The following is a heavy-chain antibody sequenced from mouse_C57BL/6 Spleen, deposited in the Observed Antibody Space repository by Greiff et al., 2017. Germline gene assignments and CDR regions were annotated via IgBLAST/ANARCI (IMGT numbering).Heavy chain of an antibody. CDR2: IDPNSGGT. Sequence: VQLQQPGAELVKPGASVKLSCKASGYTFTSYWMHWVKQRPGRGLEWIGRIDPNSGGTKYNEKFKSKATLTVDKPSSTAYMQLSSRTSEDSAVYYCASHYGSSYEWYFDVWGTGTTVTVSS. J-gene: IGHJ1*03. CDR1: GYTFTSYW. D-gene: IGHD1-1*01. CDR3: ASHYGSSYEWYFDV. V-gene: IGHV1-72*01.